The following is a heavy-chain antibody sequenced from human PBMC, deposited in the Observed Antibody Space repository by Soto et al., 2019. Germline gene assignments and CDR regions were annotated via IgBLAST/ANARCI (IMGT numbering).Heavy chain of an antibody. Sequence: QVRLVQSSAEVKKPGSSVKVSCKASGGTFTSTAFSWLRQAPGQGLEWMGGSIPVLGTPNYAQKFQARLTVTADASTTTVHMELSSLRSDDTAVYYGSSSAGMDHILNYYGLNVWGQGTTVTVSS. CDR1: GGTFTSTA. V-gene: IGHV1-69*01. CDR2: SIPVLGTP. D-gene: IGHD6-13*01. CDR3: SSSAGMDHILNYYGLNV. J-gene: IGHJ6*02.